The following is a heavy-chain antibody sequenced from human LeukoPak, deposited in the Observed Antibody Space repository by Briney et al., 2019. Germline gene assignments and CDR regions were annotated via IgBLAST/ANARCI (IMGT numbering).Heavy chain of an antibody. CDR3: AKYYYDSSGYYLIDY. CDR1: GYTFTNYY. D-gene: IGHD3-22*01. CDR2: INPSGGST. J-gene: IGHJ4*02. Sequence: ASVKVSCKASGYTFTNYYIHWVRQAPGQGLECMGIINPSGGSTSYAQKFQGRVTMTRDMSTSTVYMELSSLRAEDTAVYYCAKYYYDSSGYYLIDYWGQGTLVTVSS. V-gene: IGHV1-46*01.